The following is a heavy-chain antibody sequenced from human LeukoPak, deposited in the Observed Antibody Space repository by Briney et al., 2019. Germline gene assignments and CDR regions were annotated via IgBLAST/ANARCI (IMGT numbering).Heavy chain of an antibody. CDR3: ERVSYSSGWESFGAFDM. J-gene: IGHJ3*02. V-gene: IGHV3-30*04. D-gene: IGHD6-19*01. CDR1: GFTFSSYA. Sequence: GGSLGPSGAASGFTFSSYAMHWVRQAPGKGLEWAAVISYVGINKYYADTVKGRFTISRENSENKLYLQMNSLRAKDKAVYYCERVSYSSGWESFGAFDMWGQGTMVTVSS. CDR2: ISYVGINK.